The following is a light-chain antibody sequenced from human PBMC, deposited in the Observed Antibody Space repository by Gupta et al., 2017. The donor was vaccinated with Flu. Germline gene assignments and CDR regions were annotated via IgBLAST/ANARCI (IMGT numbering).Light chain of an antibody. Sequence: GTLSLSPGESATLSCRAIRHVSTNFLASYQQKPGLAPRLLMSEANYRATGTPDRFSGSGSGTEFTLTIIRLEPGDVAVYYCQHVGTIPFTFGHGTKVDIK. V-gene: IGKV3-20*01. CDR1: RHVSTNF. CDR3: QHVGTIPFT. CDR2: EAN. J-gene: IGKJ3*01.